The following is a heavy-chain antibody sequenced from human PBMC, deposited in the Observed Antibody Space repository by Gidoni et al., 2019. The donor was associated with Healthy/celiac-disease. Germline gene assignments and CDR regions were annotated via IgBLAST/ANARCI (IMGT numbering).Heavy chain of an antibody. Sequence: EVQLVQSGAEVKKPGESLKISCKGSGYSCTSYSIGWVRQMPGKGLEWMGIIYPGDSDTRYSPSFQGQVTISADKSISTAYLQWSSLKASDTAMYYCARNVLPPIVGAVGGAFDIWGQGTMVTVSS. CDR1: GYSCTSYS. V-gene: IGHV5-51*01. CDR2: IYPGDSDT. CDR3: ARNVLPPIVGAVGGAFDI. D-gene: IGHD1-26*01. J-gene: IGHJ3*02.